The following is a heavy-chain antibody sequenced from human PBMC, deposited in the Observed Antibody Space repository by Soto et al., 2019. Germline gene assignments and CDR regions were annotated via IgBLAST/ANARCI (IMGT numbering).Heavy chain of an antibody. D-gene: IGHD6-13*01. CDR1: GYSFTSYW. Sequence: PGESLKLSCKCSGYSFTSYWIGWVRQMPGKGLESMGIIYPGDSDTRYSQSFQGQVTISADKSISNAYLPWSSLKASDTAMYYCARAAAAGKYYYGMDVWGQGTTVTVSS. J-gene: IGHJ6*02. CDR2: IYPGDSDT. CDR3: ARAAAAGKYYYGMDV. V-gene: IGHV5-51*01.